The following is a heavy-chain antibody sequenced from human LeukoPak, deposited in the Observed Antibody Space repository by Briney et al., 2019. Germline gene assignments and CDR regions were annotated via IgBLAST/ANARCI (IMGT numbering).Heavy chain of an antibody. V-gene: IGHV4-59*01. J-gene: IGHJ3*02. CDR3: ARGERFWSGSHDAFDI. CDR1: GGSISSYY. Sequence: SETLSLTCVVSGGSISSYYWSWIRQPPGKGLEWIGYIYYSGSTNYNPSLKSRVTISVDTSKNQFSLKLSSVTAADTAVYYCARGERFWSGSHDAFDIWGQGTMVTVSS. D-gene: IGHD3-3*02. CDR2: IYYSGST.